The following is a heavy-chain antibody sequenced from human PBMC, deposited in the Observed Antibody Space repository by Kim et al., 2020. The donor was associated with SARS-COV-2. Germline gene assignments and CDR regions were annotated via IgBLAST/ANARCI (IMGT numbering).Heavy chain of an antibody. J-gene: IGHJ4*02. CDR1: GFIFRDFW. CDR3: ARCRKGSYFDY. Sequence: GGSLRLSCVASGFIFRDFWMSWVRQAPGKGLEWVANIKKDGSEKYYVDSVKGRFTISKDNAKNSLSLQMDSLRVEDTAVYYCARCRKGSYFDYWGQGIVVTVSS. V-gene: IGHV3-7*01. CDR2: IKKDGSEK.